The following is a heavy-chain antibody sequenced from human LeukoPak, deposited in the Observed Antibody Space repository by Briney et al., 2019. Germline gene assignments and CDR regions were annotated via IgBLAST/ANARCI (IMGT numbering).Heavy chain of an antibody. CDR2: IYYSGST. J-gene: IGHJ2*01. Sequence: SETLSLTCTVPGGSITTSSYYWGWIRQPPGKGLEWIGIIYYSGSTYYNPSLKGRVTISVDTSKNQFPLKLSSVTAADTAVYYCARAFRARYFDLWGRGTLVTVSS. V-gene: IGHV4-39*01. D-gene: IGHD2/OR15-2a*01. CDR1: GGSITTSSYY. CDR3: ARAFRARYFDL.